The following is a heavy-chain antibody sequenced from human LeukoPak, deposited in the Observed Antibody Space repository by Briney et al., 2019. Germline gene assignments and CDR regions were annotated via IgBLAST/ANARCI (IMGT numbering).Heavy chain of an antibody. V-gene: IGHV3-7*01. CDR1: GFTFSSYW. Sequence: GALRLSCAASGFTFSSYWMSWVRQAPGKGLEWVANIKQDGSEKNYVDSVKGRFTLSRDNAKNSLYLQMNSLRAEDTAVYYCAKEYDSGGYGANFDYWGQGTLVTVSS. CDR2: IKQDGSEK. J-gene: IGHJ4*02. CDR3: AKEYDSGGYGANFDY. D-gene: IGHD3-10*01.